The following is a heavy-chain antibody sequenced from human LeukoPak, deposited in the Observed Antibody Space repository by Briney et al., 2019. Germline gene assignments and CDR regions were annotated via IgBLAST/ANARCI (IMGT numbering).Heavy chain of an antibody. CDR3: ATWASYHGLDV. D-gene: IGHD1-26*01. J-gene: IGHJ6*02. CDR1: GFAFHAFD. V-gene: IGHV3-43*02. Sequence: GGSLRLSCAASGFAFHAFDMYWVRQAPGKGLEWVSRITNDGGKTYYADSVRGRFTISRDNSQSSLYLQMNSLRTDDAALYYCATWASYHGLDVWGQGTTVTVSS. CDR2: ITNDGGKT.